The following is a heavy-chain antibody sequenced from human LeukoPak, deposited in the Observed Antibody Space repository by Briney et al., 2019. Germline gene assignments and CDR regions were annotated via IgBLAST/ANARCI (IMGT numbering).Heavy chain of an antibody. J-gene: IGHJ4*02. CDR3: ARSGLGLTFDY. D-gene: IGHD3-16*01. V-gene: IGHV4-34*01. Sequence: SETLSLTCAVYGGPFSGYYWSWIRQPPGKGLEWSGEINHSGSTNYNPSLKSRVTISVDTSKNQFSLKLSSVTAAETAVYYCARSGLGLTFDYWGQGTLVTVSS. CDR1: GGPFSGYY. CDR2: INHSGST.